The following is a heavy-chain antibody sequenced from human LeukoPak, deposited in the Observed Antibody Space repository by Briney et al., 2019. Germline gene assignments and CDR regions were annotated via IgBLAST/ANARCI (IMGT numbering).Heavy chain of an antibody. Sequence: SETLSLTCAVYGGSFSGYYWSWICQPPGKGLEWIGEINHSGSTNYNPSLKSRVTISVDTSKNQFSLKLSSVTAADTAVYYCARANCSSTSCEENYFDYWGQGTLVTVSS. CDR1: GGSFSGYY. CDR2: INHSGST. CDR3: ARANCSSTSCEENYFDY. D-gene: IGHD2-2*01. V-gene: IGHV4-34*01. J-gene: IGHJ4*02.